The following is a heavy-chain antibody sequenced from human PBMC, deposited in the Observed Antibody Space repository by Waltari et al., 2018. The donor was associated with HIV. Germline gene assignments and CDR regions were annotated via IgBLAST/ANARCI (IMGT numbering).Heavy chain of an antibody. CDR3: ARAVLRYFDNWFDP. D-gene: IGHD3-9*01. V-gene: IGHV4-38-2*01. CDR1: GYSISSGYY. CDR2: LYHSGDT. Sequence: QVQLQESGPGLVKPSETLSLTCAVSGYSISSGYYWGWIRQPPGKGLERIGSLYHSGDTYYNPSLKSRISISLDTSKNHFSLKLSSVTAADTAVYFCARAVLRYFDNWFDPWGQGTLVTVS. J-gene: IGHJ5*02.